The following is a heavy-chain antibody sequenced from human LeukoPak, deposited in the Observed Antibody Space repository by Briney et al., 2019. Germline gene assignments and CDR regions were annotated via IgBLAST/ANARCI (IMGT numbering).Heavy chain of an antibody. J-gene: IGHJ4*02. CDR2: ISGSGGST. D-gene: IGHD2-8*01. CDR3: AKDTCTNGVCYTIDY. CDR1: RITFSTYA. V-gene: IGHV3-23*01. Sequence: GGSLRLSCEASRITFSTYAMSWVRQAPGKGLEWVSGISGSGGSTYYADSVKGRFTISRDNSKNTLYLQMNSLRAEDTAVYYCAKDTCTNGVCYTIDYWGQGTLVTVSS.